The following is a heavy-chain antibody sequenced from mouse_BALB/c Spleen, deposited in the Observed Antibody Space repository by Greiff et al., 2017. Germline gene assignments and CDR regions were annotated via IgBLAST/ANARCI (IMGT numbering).Heavy chain of an antibody. CDR1: GYSFTGYY. CDR3: ARGWDYGSSYYFDY. D-gene: IGHD1-1*01. J-gene: IGHJ2*01. CDR2: ISCYNGAT. V-gene: IGHV1S34*01. Sequence: LVKTGASVKISCKASGYSFTGYYMHWVKQSHGKSLEWIGYISCYNGATSYNQKFKGKATFTVDTSSSTAYMQFNSLTSEDSAVYYCARGWDYGSSYYFDYWGQGTTLTVSS.